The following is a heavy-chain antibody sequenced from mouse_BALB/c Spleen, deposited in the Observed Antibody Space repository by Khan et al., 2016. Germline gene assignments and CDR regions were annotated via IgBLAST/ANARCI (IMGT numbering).Heavy chain of an antibody. CDR1: GYTFTDYY. CDR3: ARSYYVYFAMDY. Sequence: QVQLQQSGTELPRPGASVKLSCKASGYTFTDYYLHWVMQRTGQGLEWIGEIFPGSGSTYYNEKFKGKASLTADTSSSTAYMQLSSLTSEYSAVYFCARSYYVYFAMDYWGHGAEVTVSS. V-gene: IGHV1-77*01. J-gene: IGHJ4*01. CDR2: IFPGSGST. D-gene: IGHD1-2*01.